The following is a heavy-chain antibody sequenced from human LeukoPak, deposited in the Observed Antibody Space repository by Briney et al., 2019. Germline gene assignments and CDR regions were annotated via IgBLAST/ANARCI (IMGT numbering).Heavy chain of an antibody. CDR1: GFTFNTYN. V-gene: IGHV3-21*01. D-gene: IGHD6-6*01. Sequence: GGSLRLSCAASGFTFNTYNMCWVRQAPGKGLEWVSSISTTSYIYYADSVEGRFTVSRDNAQNSLFLQMSSLRAEDTAVYYCARVVSAARSLPYYYYMDVWGKGTTVTVSS. J-gene: IGHJ6*03. CDR2: ISTTSYI. CDR3: ARVVSAARSLPYYYYMDV.